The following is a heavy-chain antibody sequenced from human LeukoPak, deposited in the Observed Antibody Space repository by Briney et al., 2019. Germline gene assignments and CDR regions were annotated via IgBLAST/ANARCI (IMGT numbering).Heavy chain of an antibody. Sequence: PGGSLRLSCTASGFTFDNYWMTWVRQPPGKGLEWVANIKQDGGERYYVDSVRGRFTISRDNSKNSLYLRMNSLRAEDTAVYYCVRDGRPLDYWGQGTLVIVS. D-gene: IGHD3/OR15-3a*01. V-gene: IGHV3-7*01. J-gene: IGHJ4*02. CDR2: IKQDGGER. CDR3: VRDGRPLDY. CDR1: GFTFDNYW.